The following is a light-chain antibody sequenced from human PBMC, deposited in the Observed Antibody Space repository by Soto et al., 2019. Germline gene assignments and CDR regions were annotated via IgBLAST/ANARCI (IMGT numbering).Light chain of an antibody. CDR1: SSDVGGSNF. V-gene: IGLV2-8*01. CDR3: SSYAGSSNMI. J-gene: IGLJ2*01. Sequence: QSALTQPPSASGSPGQSVTISCTGTSSDVGGSNFVSWYQQHPGKAPKLMIYEVDNRPSGVPDRFSGSKSGNTASLTVSGLQAGDEADYYCSSYAGSSNMIFGGGTKVTVL. CDR2: EVD.